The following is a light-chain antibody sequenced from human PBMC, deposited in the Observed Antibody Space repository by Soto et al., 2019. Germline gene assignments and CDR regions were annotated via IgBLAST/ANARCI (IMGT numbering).Light chain of an antibody. J-gene: IGKJ1*01. Sequence: EVVMTQSPATLSVSPGERATLSCRASQSVSNNYLAWYQQKPGQDPRLLIYGASNRATGIPDRFSGSGSGTDFTLTISRLEPEDFAVYYCQQYGSSGTFGQGTKVDIK. CDR1: QSVSNNY. CDR3: QQYGSSGT. V-gene: IGKV3-20*01. CDR2: GAS.